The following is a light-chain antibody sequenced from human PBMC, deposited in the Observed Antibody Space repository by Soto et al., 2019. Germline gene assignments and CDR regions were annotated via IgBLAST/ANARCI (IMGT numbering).Light chain of an antibody. CDR1: QTISNW. CDR2: TAS. J-gene: IGKJ4*01. CDR3: QQYKNYPLT. V-gene: IGKV1-5*03. Sequence: DIQMTQSPSTLSASIGDTVTITCRASQTISNWLAWYQQRPGKAPNLLIHTASNLESGVSLRFNGSRSGTDFTLTFSSLEDDDSRTYYCQQYKNYPLTFGGGTNVEV.